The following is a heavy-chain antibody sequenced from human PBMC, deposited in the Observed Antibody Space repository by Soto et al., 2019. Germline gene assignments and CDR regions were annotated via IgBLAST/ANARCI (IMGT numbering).Heavy chain of an antibody. CDR3: ARDHDSGIVVVPGSFDY. Sequence: SVKVSCKASGGTFSSYAISWVRQAPGQGLEWMGGIIPIFGTANYAQKFQGRVTITADKSTSTAYMELSSLKSEDTAVYYCARDHDSGIVVVPGSFDYWGQGTLVTAPQ. J-gene: IGHJ4*02. D-gene: IGHD3-22*01. CDR2: IIPIFGTA. V-gene: IGHV1-69*06. CDR1: GGTFSSYA.